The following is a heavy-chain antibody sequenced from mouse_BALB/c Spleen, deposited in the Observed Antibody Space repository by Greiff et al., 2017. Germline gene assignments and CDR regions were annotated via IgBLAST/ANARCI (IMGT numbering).Heavy chain of an antibody. CDR2: IYPGDGDT. CDR3: ARSVTTVVAYYYAMDY. J-gene: IGHJ4*01. V-gene: IGHV1-82*01. D-gene: IGHD1-1*01. Sequence: VQLQQSGPELVKPGASVKISCKASGYAFSSSWMNWVKQRPGQGLEWIGRIYPGDGDTNYNGKFKGKATLTADKSSSTAYMQLSSLTSVDSAVYFCARSVTTVVAYYYAMDYWGQGTSVTVSS. CDR1: GYAFSSSW.